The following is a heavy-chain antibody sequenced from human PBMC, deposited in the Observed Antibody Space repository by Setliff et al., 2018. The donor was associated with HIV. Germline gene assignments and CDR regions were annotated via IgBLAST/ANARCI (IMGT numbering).Heavy chain of an antibody. D-gene: IGHD2-2*01. CDR2: IQSKIDGGTT. J-gene: IGHJ1*01. Sequence: GGSLRLSCAASGFTFSNAWMSWVRQAPGKGLEWVGRIQSKIDGGTTDYAAPVKGRFTISRDDSKNTLYLQMNSLKTEDTAIYYCTTKPPAADFQHWGQGTLVTVSS. V-gene: IGHV3-15*01. CDR3: TTKPPAADFQH. CDR1: GFTFSNAW.